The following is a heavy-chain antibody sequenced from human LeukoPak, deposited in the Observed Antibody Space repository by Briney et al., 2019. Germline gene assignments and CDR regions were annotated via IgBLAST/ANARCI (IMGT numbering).Heavy chain of an antibody. CDR3: ARDNSVGDIAWWFDP. V-gene: IGHV3-30*02. CDR2: IRYDGSNK. Sequence: GGSLRLSCAASGFTFSSYGMHWVRQAPGKGLGWVAFIRYDGSNKYYADSVKGRFTISRDNSKNTLYLQMNSLRAEDTAVYYCARDNSVGDIAWWFDPWGQGTMVTVSS. CDR1: GFTFSSYG. J-gene: IGHJ5*02. D-gene: IGHD3-16*02.